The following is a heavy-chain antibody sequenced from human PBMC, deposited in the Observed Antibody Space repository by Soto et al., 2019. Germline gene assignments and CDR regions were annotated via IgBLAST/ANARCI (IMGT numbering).Heavy chain of an antibody. CDR3: ARDSPISIAAARGYYYYYGMDV. CDR1: GFTVGSHY. D-gene: IGHD6-13*01. J-gene: IGHJ6*02. CDR2: IYSGGST. Sequence: GGSLRLSCAASGFTVGSHYMSWVRQAPGKGLEWVAVIYSGGSTFYAGCGEGRFIIYRNNAKNTTSLQLKSLRAEDTSEYYCARDSPISIAAARGYYYYYGMDVWSQGSTVTVSS. V-gene: IGHV3-53*01.